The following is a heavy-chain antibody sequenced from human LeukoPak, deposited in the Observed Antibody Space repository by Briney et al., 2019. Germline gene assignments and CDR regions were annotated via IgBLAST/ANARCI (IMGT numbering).Heavy chain of an antibody. D-gene: IGHD5-24*01. Sequence: ASVKVSCKASGGTFSSYAISWVRQAPGQGLEWMGWISAYNGNTNYAQKLQGRVTMTTDTSTSTAYMELRSLRSDDTAVYYCARDNERWLQFDAFDIWGQGTMVTVSS. CDR1: GGTFSSYA. CDR2: ISAYNGNT. CDR3: ARDNERWLQFDAFDI. J-gene: IGHJ3*02. V-gene: IGHV1-18*01.